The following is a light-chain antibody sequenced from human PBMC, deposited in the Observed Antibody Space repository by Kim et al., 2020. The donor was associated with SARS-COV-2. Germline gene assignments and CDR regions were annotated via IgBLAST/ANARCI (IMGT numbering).Light chain of an antibody. V-gene: IGLV3-1*01. CDR3: QAWDSNTVV. J-gene: IGLJ2*01. CDR1: KLGDKY. CDR2: QGK. Sequence: SYELTQPPSVSVSPGQTASIICSGDKLGDKYASXYQQKPGQSPVVVIYQGKNRPSGIPERFSGSSSGNTATLTISGTQAMDEADYYCQAWDSNTVVFGGG.